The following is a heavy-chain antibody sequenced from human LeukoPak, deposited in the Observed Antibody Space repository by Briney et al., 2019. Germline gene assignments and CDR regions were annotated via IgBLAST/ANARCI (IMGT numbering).Heavy chain of an antibody. CDR3: AKGDPYGSGSYPVDY. V-gene: IGHV3-30*18. CDR2: ISYDGSNK. J-gene: IGHJ4*02. CDR1: SLPWCRYG. Sequence: LCWPGWSLPWCRYGWSSFRQASGKGLEWVALISYDGSNKYYADSVKGRFTISRDNSKNSLYLQMNRLRPEDTSVYHCAKGDPYGSGSYPVDYWGQGTLVTVSS. D-gene: IGHD3-10*01.